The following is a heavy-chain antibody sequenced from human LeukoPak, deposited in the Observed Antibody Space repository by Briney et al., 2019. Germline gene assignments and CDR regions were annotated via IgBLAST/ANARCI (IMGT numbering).Heavy chain of an antibody. Sequence: PGGSLRLSCGASGFTFSSYSMNWVRQAPGKGLEWVSSISSSSSYIYYADSVKGRFTISRDNAKNSLYLQMNNLRAEDTAVYYCARVSGFGIAVANGYFDYWGQGTLDTVSS. D-gene: IGHD6-19*01. V-gene: IGHV3-21*01. CDR1: GFTFSSYS. CDR3: ARVSGFGIAVANGYFDY. J-gene: IGHJ4*02. CDR2: ISSSSSYI.